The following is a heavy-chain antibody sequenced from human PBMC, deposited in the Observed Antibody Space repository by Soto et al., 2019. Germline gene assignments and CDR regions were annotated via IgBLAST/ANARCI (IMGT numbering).Heavy chain of an antibody. CDR2: ISSSSSNI. V-gene: IGHV3-48*02. D-gene: IGHD1-26*01. CDR3: ARDWSGSYLFDY. Sequence: LRLSCAASGFTFSSYSVNWVRQAPGKGLEWVSYISSSSSNIYYADSVKGRFTISRDNAKNSLYLQMNSLRDEDTAVYYCARDWSGSYLFDYWGQGTLVTVSS. J-gene: IGHJ4*02. CDR1: GFTFSSYS.